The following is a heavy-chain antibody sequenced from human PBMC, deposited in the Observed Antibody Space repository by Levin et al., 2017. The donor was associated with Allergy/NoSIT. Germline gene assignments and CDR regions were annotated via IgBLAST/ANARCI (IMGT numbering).Heavy chain of an antibody. CDR2: ISGSGGST. CDR1: GFTFSSYA. Sequence: GGSLRLSCAASGFTFSSYAMSWVRQAPGKGLEWVSAISGSGGSTYYADSVKGRFTISRDNSKNTLYLQMNSLRAEDTAVYYCAKNLGCSSTSCPQGYSYGVDYWGQGTLVTVSS. V-gene: IGHV3-23*01. D-gene: IGHD2-2*01. J-gene: IGHJ4*02. CDR3: AKNLGCSSTSCPQGYSYGVDY.